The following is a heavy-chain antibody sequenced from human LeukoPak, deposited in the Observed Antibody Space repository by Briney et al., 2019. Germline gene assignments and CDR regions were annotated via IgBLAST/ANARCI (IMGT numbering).Heavy chain of an antibody. D-gene: IGHD3-9*01. CDR3: ARQGGQYYDILTGYYGRPNWFDP. CDR1: GGSISSSNYY. V-gene: IGHV4-39*01. CDR2: IYYSGST. J-gene: IGHJ5*02. Sequence: SETLSLTCTVSGGSISSSNYYWGWIRQPPGKGLEWIGSIYYSGSTYYNPSLKSRVTISVDTSKNQFSLKLSSVTAADTAVYYCARQGGQYYDILTGYYGRPNWFDPWGQGTLVTVSS.